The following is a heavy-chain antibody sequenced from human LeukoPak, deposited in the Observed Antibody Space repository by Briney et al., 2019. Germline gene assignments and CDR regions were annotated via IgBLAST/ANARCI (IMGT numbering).Heavy chain of an antibody. J-gene: IGHJ6*03. CDR1: GYTFTRYW. V-gene: IGHV5-51*01. D-gene: IGHD2-15*01. CDR3: AREGNTRHYMDV. CDR2: IYPGDSDT. Sequence: GESLKISCKASGYTFTRYWIGWMRQVPGKGLEWMGIIYPGDSDTTYSPSFRGQVTISADKSSSIIYLQWSSLRASDTAMYYCAREGNTRHYMDVWGKGTTVSVS.